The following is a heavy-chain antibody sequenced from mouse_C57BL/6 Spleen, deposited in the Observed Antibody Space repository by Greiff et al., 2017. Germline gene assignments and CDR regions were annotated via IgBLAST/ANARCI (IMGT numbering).Heavy chain of an antibody. CDR1: GFSLTSYG. CDR2: IWSGGST. CDR3: ARSTIVTHYAMDY. D-gene: IGHD2-5*01. J-gene: IGHJ4*01. V-gene: IGHV2-2*01. Sequence: VQLVESGPGLVQPSQSLSITCTVSGFSLTSYGVHWVRQSPGKGLEWLGVIWSGGSTDYNAAFISRLSISKDNSKSQVFFKMNSLQADDTAIYYCARSTIVTHYAMDYWGQGTSVTVSS.